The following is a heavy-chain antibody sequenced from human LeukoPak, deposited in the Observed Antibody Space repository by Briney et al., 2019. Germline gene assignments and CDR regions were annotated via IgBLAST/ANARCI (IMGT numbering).Heavy chain of an antibody. D-gene: IGHD5-18*01. CDR1: GGSISSNNW. CDR2: IYHDGST. CDR3: ARDRGGYTYSHDY. V-gene: IGHV4-4*02. J-gene: IGHJ4*02. Sequence: PSETLSLTCAVSGGSISSNNWWIWVRQSPEKGLEWIGEIYHDGSTNYNPSLKSRVTISMDKSKNQLSLKLNFVTAADTAVYYCARDRGGYTYSHDYWGQGTLVTVSS.